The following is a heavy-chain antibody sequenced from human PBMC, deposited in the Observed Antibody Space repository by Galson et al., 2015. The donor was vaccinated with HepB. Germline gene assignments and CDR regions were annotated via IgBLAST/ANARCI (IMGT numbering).Heavy chain of an antibody. CDR3: TSFEGWFDP. J-gene: IGHJ5*02. Sequence: LSLTCAVSGGSVSSNNWWSWVRQSPGKGLDWIGEIHHSGSTRYNPSLKSRVTISLDKSKNQFSLKVNSVTAADTAMYYCTSFEGWFDPWGQGTLVTVSS. CDR1: GGSVSSNNW. CDR2: IHHSGST. V-gene: IGHV4-4*02.